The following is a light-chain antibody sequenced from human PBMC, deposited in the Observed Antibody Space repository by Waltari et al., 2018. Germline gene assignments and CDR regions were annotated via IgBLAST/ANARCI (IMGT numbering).Light chain of an antibody. J-gene: IGLJ2*01. Sequence: QSVLTQPPSVSEAPRQRVTISCSGSRSNIRNNAVSWYQQLPGKAPKLLIYYDDLLPAGVSDRVSGSKSGTLASLASSGLQSDDEADSYCAVWDDSLNGVVFGGGTKLTVL. V-gene: IGLV1-36*01. CDR3: AVWDDSLNGVV. CDR1: RSNIRNNA. CDR2: YDD.